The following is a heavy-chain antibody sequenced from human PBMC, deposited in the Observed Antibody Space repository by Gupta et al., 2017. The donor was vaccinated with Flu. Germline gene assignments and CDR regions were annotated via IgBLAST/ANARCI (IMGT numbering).Heavy chain of an antibody. J-gene: IGHJ6*02. Sequence: QVQLQQWGAGLLRPSETLSVTCAVYGGSFRGYYWSWIRQPPGKGLEWIGEINHSGSTNYNPSRKSRVTISVDTSKNQFSVKLSSVTAADAVVYYCARVKIAETFYYYAMDLWGQGTTVTVSS. V-gene: IGHV4-34*01. D-gene: IGHD2-21*01. CDR2: INHSGST. CDR1: GGSFRGYY. CDR3: ARVKIAETFYYYAMDL.